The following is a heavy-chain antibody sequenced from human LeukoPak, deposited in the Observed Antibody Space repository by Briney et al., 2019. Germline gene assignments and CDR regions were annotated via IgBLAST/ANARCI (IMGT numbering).Heavy chain of an antibody. V-gene: IGHV3-48*01. CDR2: ISSGGFNI. CDR1: GFTFNAYS. CDR3: ARKVPLDY. Sequence: PGGSLRLSCAAPGFTFNAYSMTWVRQTPGKGLECVAYISSGGFNIYYADSVKGRFTVSRDNARDSLYLQMNSLRAEDTALYYCARKVPLDYWGQGTLVTVSS. J-gene: IGHJ4*02.